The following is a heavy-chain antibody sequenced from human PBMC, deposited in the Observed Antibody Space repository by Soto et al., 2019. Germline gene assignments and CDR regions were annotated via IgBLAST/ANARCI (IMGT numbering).Heavy chain of an antibody. CDR2: INAGNGNT. D-gene: IGHD6-13*01. V-gene: IGHV1-3*01. Sequence: QVQLVQSGAEVKKPGASVKVSCKASGYTFTSYAMHWVRQAPGQRLEWMGWINAGNGNTKYSQKFQGRVTITRDTSSSTAYMELSSLRSEDTAVYYCARDTRAAAGPNAFDIWGQGTMVTVSS. CDR3: ARDTRAAAGPNAFDI. CDR1: GYTFTSYA. J-gene: IGHJ3*02.